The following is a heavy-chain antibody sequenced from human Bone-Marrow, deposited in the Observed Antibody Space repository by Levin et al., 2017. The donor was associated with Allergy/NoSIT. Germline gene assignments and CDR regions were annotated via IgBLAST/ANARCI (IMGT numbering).Heavy chain of an antibody. CDR1: GLTFASSG. CDR3: AKGRDGGYGTVVHFDD. V-gene: IGHV3-30*18. CDR2: ISHDGLNT. J-gene: IGHJ4*02. D-gene: IGHD4-23*01. Sequence: QSGGSLRLSCAASGLTFASSGMHWVRQAPDKGLEWVAVISHDGLNTNYGPSVKGRFTISRDNSKNTVYLQMVGLRSDDTAVYYCAKGRDGGYGTVVHFDDWGQGTLVTVSS.